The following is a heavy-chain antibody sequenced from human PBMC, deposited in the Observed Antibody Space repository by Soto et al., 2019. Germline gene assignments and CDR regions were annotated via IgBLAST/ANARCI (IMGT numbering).Heavy chain of an antibody. D-gene: IGHD3-10*01. V-gene: IGHV3-53*01. J-gene: IGHJ4*02. CDR1: GFTVSSNY. CDR3: AKKLPGTFYMCPDY. CDR2: IYSGGST. Sequence: GGSLRLSCAASGFTVSSNYMSWVRQAPGKGLEWVSVIYSGGSTYYADSVKGRFTISRDNSKNTLYLQMNSLRAEDTAVYYCAKKLPGTFYMCPDYWGPGTLVTVSS.